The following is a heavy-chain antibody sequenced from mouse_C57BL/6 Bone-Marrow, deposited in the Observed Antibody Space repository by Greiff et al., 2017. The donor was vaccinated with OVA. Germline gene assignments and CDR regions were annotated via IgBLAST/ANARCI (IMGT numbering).Heavy chain of an antibody. CDR3: ARGGFYGGAMDY. CDR2: FHPYNDDT. V-gene: IGHV1-47*01. D-gene: IGHD1-1*01. Sequence: QVQLKESGAELVKPGASVKMSCKASGYTFTTYPIEWMKQNHGKSLEWIGNFHPYNDDTKYNEKFKGKATLTVEKSSSTVYLELSRLTSDDSAVYYGARGGFYGGAMDYWGQGTSVTVSS. J-gene: IGHJ4*01. CDR1: GYTFTTYP.